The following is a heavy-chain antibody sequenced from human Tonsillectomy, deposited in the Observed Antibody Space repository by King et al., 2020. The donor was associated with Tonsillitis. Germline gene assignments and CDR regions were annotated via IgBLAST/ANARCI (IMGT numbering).Heavy chain of an antibody. V-gene: IGHV3-23*03. Sequence: VQLVESGGGLVKPGGSLRLSCVASGFTFSSYAMSWVRQAPGKGLEWVSVIYSGGSRAFYADSVKGRVTISRENSKNTLYLEMNSLRAEDTAVYYCAKDTLYFGLDVWGQGTTVTVSS. CDR3: AKDTLYFGLDV. J-gene: IGHJ6*02. D-gene: IGHD2-21*01. CDR2: IYSGGSRA. CDR1: GFTFSSYA.